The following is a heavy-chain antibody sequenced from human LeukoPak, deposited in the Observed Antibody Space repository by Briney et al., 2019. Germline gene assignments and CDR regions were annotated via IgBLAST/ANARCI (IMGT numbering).Heavy chain of an antibody. CDR3: ATENSGYVKFDY. J-gene: IGHJ4*02. V-gene: IGHV1-3*01. CDR1: GDTFTTYT. CDR2: IDAGNGNT. D-gene: IGHD5-12*01. Sequence: GASVKVSCKASGDTFTTYTIHWVRQAPGQRLEWMGWIDAGNGNTKYSQKFQGRVTMTTDTSTSTAYMELRSLRSDDTAVYYCATENSGYVKFDYWGQGTLVTVSS.